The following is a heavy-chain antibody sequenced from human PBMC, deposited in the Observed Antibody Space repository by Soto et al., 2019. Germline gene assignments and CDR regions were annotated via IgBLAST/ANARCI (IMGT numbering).Heavy chain of an antibody. D-gene: IGHD2-15*01. CDR3: AKRRGAGGHFDY. CDR2: VSIGGST. J-gene: IGHJ4*02. Sequence: PGGSPRLSCAASGFTFSSYAMGWVRQGPGKGLEWVAVVSIGGSTHYADSVRGRFTISRDNSKNTLSLQMNSLTAEDTAVYFCAKRRGAGGHFDYWGQGALVTDSS. CDR1: GFTFSSYA. V-gene: IGHV3-23*01.